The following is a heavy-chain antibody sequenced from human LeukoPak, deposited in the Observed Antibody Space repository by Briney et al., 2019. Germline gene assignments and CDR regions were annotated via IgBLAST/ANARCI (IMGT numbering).Heavy chain of an antibody. CDR1: GGSISSGDYY. CDR3: ARHPWGAAAGTRVLFDY. V-gene: IGHV4-30-4*01. Sequence: SQTLSLTCTVSGGSISSGDYYWSWIRQPPGKGLEWIGYIYHSGSTYYNPSLKSRITVSLDTSKNQFSLKLSSVTAADTAVYYCARHPWGAAAGTRVLFDYWGQGTLVTVSS. D-gene: IGHD6-13*01. CDR2: IYHSGST. J-gene: IGHJ4*02.